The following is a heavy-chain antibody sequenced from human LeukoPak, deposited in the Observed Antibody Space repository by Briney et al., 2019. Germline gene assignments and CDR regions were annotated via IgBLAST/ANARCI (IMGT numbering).Heavy chain of an antibody. D-gene: IGHD1-14*01. CDR1: GFTFGGYG. Sequence: GRSLRLSCAGSGFTFGGYGMHWFRQTPGKGLEWVAVIAYEGSRAFYADSVKGRFTISRDNSKNTMSVQMDDLRAEDTAVYYCTRYNNDHFDYWGQGTLVTVSS. CDR2: IAYEGSRA. V-gene: IGHV3-33*01. CDR3: TRYNNDHFDY. J-gene: IGHJ4*02.